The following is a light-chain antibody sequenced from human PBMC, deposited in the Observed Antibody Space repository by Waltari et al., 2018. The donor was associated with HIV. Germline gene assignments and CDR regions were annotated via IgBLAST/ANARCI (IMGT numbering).Light chain of an antibody. CDR2: GNN. Sequence: QSVLTQPPSVSGAPGQTVTVSCTGSTPTLGANFDVHWYQHLPGTAPKLLIYGNNNRPSGVPARFSGSRSGSSASLAITGLQAEDEADYYCQSYDNVLTAVIFGGGTKVTVL. J-gene: IGLJ2*01. V-gene: IGLV1-40*01. CDR1: TPTLGANFD. CDR3: QSYDNVLTAVI.